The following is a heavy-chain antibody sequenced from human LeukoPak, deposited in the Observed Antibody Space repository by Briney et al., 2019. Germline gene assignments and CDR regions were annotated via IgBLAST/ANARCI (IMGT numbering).Heavy chain of an antibody. CDR3: AVYYDFWSGRYMDV. CDR2: ISSSGSTI. J-gene: IGHJ6*03. Sequence: GGSLRLSCAASGFTFSDYYMSWIRPAPGKGLEWVSYISSSGSTIYYADSVKGRFTISRDNAKNSLYLQMNRLRAEDTAVYYCAVYYDFWSGRYMDVWGKGTTVTVSS. CDR1: GFTFSDYY. V-gene: IGHV3-11*01. D-gene: IGHD3-3*01.